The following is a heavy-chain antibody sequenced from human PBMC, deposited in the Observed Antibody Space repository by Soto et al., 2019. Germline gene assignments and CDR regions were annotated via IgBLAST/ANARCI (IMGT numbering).Heavy chain of an antibody. CDR2: VYYDGKT. J-gene: IGHJ2*01. V-gene: IGHV4-59*08. CDR1: GDFISSHY. D-gene: IGHD2-8*01. CDR3: ARPKCIAPAVWYFDL. Sequence: QVQLQESGPGLVKPSETLSLTCTVSGDFISSHYWSWIRQPPGKGLEWIGYVYYDGKTDSSPSLKSRVTISLDTSKNQISLRLTSVTAADTAVYYCARPKCIAPAVWYFDLWGRGTLVTVSS.